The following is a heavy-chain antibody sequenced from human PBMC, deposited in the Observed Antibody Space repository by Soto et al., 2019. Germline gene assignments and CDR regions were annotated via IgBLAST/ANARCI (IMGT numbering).Heavy chain of an antibody. CDR2: INPSGGST. CDR3: ARDRSGIAAAGGGWFDP. Sequence: VASVKVSCKASGYTFTSYYMHWVRQAPGQGLEWMGIINPSGGSTSYAQKFQGRVTMTRDTSTSTVYMELSSLRSEDTAVYYCARDRSGIAAAGGGWFDPWGQGTLVTVSS. J-gene: IGHJ5*02. V-gene: IGHV1-46*01. CDR1: GYTFTSYY. D-gene: IGHD6-13*01.